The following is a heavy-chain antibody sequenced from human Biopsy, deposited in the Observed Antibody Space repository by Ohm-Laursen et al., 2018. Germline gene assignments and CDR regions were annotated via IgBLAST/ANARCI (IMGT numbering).Heavy chain of an antibody. CDR1: GFTFHTYA. CDR3: VKQWGGYNFDS. V-gene: IGHV3-23*01. Sequence: SLRLSCAASGFTFHTYAMNWVRQAPGKGLEWVAHIDVSDYNTYYADSVRGRFTISRDHSKQMVYLEINSLTADDTAVYYCVKQWGGYNFDSWGQGTLVTVSS. D-gene: IGHD1-14*01. CDR2: IDVSDYNT. J-gene: IGHJ5*01.